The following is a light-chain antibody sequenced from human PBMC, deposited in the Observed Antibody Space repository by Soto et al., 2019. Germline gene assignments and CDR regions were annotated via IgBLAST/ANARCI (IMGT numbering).Light chain of an antibody. CDR2: GAS. CDR1: QSVSSN. CDR3: HQYNNWPLT. Sequence: EIVMTQSPATLSVSPGERATPSCRASQSVSSNLAWYQQKPGQAPRLLIYGASTRATGIPARFSGSGSGTEFTLTISSLQSEDFAVYYCHQYNNWPLTFGGGTKVEIK. V-gene: IGKV3-15*01. J-gene: IGKJ4*01.